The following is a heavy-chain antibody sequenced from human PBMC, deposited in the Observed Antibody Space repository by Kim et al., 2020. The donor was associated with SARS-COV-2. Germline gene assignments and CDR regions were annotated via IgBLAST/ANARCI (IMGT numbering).Heavy chain of an antibody. D-gene: IGHD6-13*01. Sequence: GGSLRLSCAASGFTFSTYAMSWVRQTPGKGLEWVSTITGSGGDTYYADSVKDRFTIFRDNSKNMLYLEMNSLRAEDTAVYYCAKGIASTASTKYAFDYWG. CDR3: AKGIASTASTKYAFDY. CDR1: GFTFSTYA. V-gene: IGHV3-23*01. J-gene: IGHJ4*01. CDR2: ITGSGGDT.